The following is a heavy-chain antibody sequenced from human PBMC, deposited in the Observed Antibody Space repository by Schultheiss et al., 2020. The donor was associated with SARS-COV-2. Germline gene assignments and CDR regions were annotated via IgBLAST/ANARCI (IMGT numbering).Heavy chain of an antibody. D-gene: IGHD6-6*01. V-gene: IGHV3-33*01. CDR2: IWYDGSST. J-gene: IGHJ4*02. CDR1: GFTFSSYG. Sequence: GGSLRLSCAASGFTFSSYGMHWVRQAPGKGLEWVSVIWYDGSSTYYADSVEGRFTISRDNSKNTLYLQMNSLRAEDTAVYYCARGIAAHPIDYWGQGTLVTVSS. CDR3: ARGIAAHPIDY.